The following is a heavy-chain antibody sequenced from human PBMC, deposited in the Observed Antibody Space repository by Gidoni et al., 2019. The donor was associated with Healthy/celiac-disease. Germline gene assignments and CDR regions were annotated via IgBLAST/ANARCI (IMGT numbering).Heavy chain of an antibody. J-gene: IGHJ4*02. V-gene: IGHV3-30-3*01. CDR1: GFTFSSYA. CDR2: NSYDGSNK. D-gene: IGHD2-15*01. Sequence: QVQLVESGGGVVQPGRSLRLSCAASGFTFSSYAMHWVRQAPGKGLEWVEVNSYDGSNKYYADSVKGRFTISRDNSKNTLYLQMNSLRAEDTAVYYCARDLKRDIVVVVAATPGYWGQGTLVTVSS. CDR3: ARDLKRDIVVVVAATPGY.